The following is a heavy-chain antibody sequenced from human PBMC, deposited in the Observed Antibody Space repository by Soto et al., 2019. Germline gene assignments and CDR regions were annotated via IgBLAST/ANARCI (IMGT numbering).Heavy chain of an antibody. CDR1: VFSFSRYS. D-gene: IGHD3-9*01. CDR2: IIISSSYI. V-gene: IGHV3-21*01. Sequence: PPGSRTGSCAPSVFSFSRYSSKWFLQGPYNGLEWVSSIIISSSYIYYSDSVKGRFTISRDNAKNSLYLQMNSLRAEDTAVYYCASRAPWGDILTRRSLEYWGQGTLVSVSS. J-gene: IGHJ4*02. CDR3: ASRAPWGDILTRRSLEY.